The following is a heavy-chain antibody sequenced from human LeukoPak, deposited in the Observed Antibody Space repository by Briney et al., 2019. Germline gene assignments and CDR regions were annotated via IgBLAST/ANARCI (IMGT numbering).Heavy chain of an antibody. CDR1: GFTFSSYG. D-gene: IGHD3-10*01. Sequence: GRSLRLSCAASGFTFSSYGMHWVLQAPGKGLEWVAVISYDGSNKYYADSVKGRFTISRDNSKNTLYLQMNSLRAEDTAVYYCAKDLSGSHYYGMDVWGQGTTVTVSS. CDR2: ISYDGSNK. J-gene: IGHJ6*02. CDR3: AKDLSGSHYYGMDV. V-gene: IGHV3-30*18.